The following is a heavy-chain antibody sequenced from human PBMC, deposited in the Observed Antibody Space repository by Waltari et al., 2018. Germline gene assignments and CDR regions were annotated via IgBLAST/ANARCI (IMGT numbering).Heavy chain of an antibody. Sequence: QLQLQESGPGLVKPSETLSLTCTVSGCSIIHNKYYWGCIRQPPGKGLEWIGSIFYRGSTHYNPSLKSRVTMSVDTSKNQFSLKLSSVTAADTARYYCARDYDSSGYYYDYWGQGVLVTVSS. CDR1: GCSIIHNKYY. J-gene: IGHJ4*02. CDR2: IFYRGST. CDR3: ARDYDSSGYYYDY. V-gene: IGHV4-39*02. D-gene: IGHD3-22*01.